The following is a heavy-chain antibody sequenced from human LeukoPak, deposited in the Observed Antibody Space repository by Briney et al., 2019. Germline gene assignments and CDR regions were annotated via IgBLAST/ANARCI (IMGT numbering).Heavy chain of an antibody. V-gene: IGHV1-69*06. CDR1: GGTFNSYA. J-gene: IGHJ4*02. CDR3: ARDNDSRDPPHFDY. CDR2: IIPIFGTT. Sequence: SVKVSCKASGGTFNSYAISWVRQAPGQGLEWMRRIIPIFGTTNYARKFRGRVTLTADKSTRTAYMELSSLRSEDTAVYYCARDNDSRDPPHFDYWGQGTLVTVSS. D-gene: IGHD3-16*01.